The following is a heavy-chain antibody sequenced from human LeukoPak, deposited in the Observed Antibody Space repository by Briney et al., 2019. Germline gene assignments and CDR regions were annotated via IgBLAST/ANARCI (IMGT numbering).Heavy chain of an antibody. CDR3: ARGGIGYYDSSGYDEYFQH. J-gene: IGHJ1*01. CDR2: ISSSGNTI. CDR1: RFTFSSYE. D-gene: IGHD3-22*01. V-gene: IGHV3-48*03. Sequence: GGSLRLSCAASRFTFSSYEMNWVRQAPGKGLEWISYISSSGNTIYYADSVKGRFTISRDNSKNTLYLQMNSLRAEDTALYYCARGGIGYYDSSGYDEYFQHWGQGTLVTVSS.